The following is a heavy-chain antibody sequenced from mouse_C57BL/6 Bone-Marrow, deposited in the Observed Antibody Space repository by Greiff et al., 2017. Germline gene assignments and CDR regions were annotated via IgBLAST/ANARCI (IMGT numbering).Heavy chain of an antibody. CDR1: GYTFTSYW. J-gene: IGHJ2*01. D-gene: IGHD1-1*01. CDR2: IYPGNSDT. V-gene: IGHV1-5*01. CDR3: AGVARVVAGY. Sequence: EVKLQQSGTVLVRPGASVKLSCKTSGYTFTSYWMHWVKQRPGQGLEWIGAIYPGNSDTSYNQKFKGKAKLTAVKSASTAYMELSSLTNEDSGVDYCAGVARVVAGYWGKGTTVTVSS.